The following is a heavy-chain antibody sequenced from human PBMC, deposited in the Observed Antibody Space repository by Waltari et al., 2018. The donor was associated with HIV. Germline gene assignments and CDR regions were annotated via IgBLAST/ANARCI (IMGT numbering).Heavy chain of an antibody. CDR1: GFTFDDYP. D-gene: IGHD3-3*01. Sequence: EVQLVESGGGLVQPGRSLRLSCAASGFTFDDYPMHWVRQHPGKGRGWISGVSWNSEITDYADSVKGRFTISRDNVKNLLYVQMNSLRPEDTALYYCAKGGSHLTIFEAWFDSWGQGTLVTVSS. V-gene: IGHV3-9*01. CDR3: AKGGSHLTIFEAWFDS. CDR2: VSWNSEIT. J-gene: IGHJ5*01.